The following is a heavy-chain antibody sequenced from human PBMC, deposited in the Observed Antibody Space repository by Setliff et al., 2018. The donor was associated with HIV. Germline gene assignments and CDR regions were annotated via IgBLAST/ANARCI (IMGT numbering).Heavy chain of an antibody. CDR2: ISGSGANT. V-gene: IGHV3-23*01. D-gene: IGHD4-17*01. Sequence: PGGSLRLSCAASGFIFGSYAMSWVRQAPGKGLEWVSAISGSGANTYYADSVKGRFTISRDNSKNTLYLQMNSLRAEDTAVYYCAKFFGGYGDYMGFDYWGQGTLVTVSS. J-gene: IGHJ4*02. CDR3: AKFFGGYGDYMGFDY. CDR1: GFIFGSYA.